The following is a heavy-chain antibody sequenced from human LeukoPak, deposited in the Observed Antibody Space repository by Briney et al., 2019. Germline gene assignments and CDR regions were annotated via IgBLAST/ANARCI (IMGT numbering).Heavy chain of an antibody. D-gene: IGHD3-9*01. CDR1: GFTFSSYW. V-gene: IGHV3-7*01. CDR3: ARAPRYFDWLSAFDI. Sequence: GGSLRLSCAASGFTFSSYWMSWVRQAPGKGLEWVANIKQDGSEKYYVDSVKGRFTISRDNAKNSLYLQMNSLRAEDTAVYYCARAPRYFDWLSAFDIWGQGTMVTVSP. CDR2: IKQDGSEK. J-gene: IGHJ3*02.